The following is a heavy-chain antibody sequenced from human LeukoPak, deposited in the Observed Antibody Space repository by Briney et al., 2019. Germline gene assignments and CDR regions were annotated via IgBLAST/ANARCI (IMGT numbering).Heavy chain of an antibody. Sequence: ASVKVSCKASGYTFTGYYMHWVRQAPGQGLEWMGWINPNSGGTNYAQKFQGWVTMTRDTSISTAYMELSRLRSDDTAVYYCARDRQGVGWNDDNWYFDLWGRGTLVTVSS. CDR3: ARDRQGVGWNDDNWYFDL. CDR1: GYTFTGYY. J-gene: IGHJ2*01. CDR2: INPNSGGT. V-gene: IGHV1-2*04. D-gene: IGHD1-1*01.